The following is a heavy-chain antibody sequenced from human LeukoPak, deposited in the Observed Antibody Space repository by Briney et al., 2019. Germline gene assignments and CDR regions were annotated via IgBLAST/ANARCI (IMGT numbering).Heavy chain of an antibody. V-gene: IGHV3-23*01. D-gene: IGHD3-3*01. CDR3: AKSANYDFWSGYSAYYYYYMDV. J-gene: IGHJ6*03. CDR1: GFTFSSYA. CDR2: IRGSGGST. Sequence: GGSLRLSCAASGFTFSSYAMSWVRQAPGKGLEWVSAIRGSGGSTYYADSVKGRFTISRDNSKNTLYLRMNSLRAEDTAVYYCAKSANYDFWSGYSAYYYYYMDVWGKGTTVTVSS.